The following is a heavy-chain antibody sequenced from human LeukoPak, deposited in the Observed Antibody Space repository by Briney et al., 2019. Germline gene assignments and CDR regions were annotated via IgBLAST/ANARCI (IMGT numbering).Heavy chain of an antibody. CDR2: VNRDGSET. CDR1: GFTLSNHW. V-gene: IGHV3-7*03. J-gene: IGHJ6*02. CDR3: ARNNGMDV. Sequence: GGSLRLSCAASGFTLSNHWMTWVRQVPGRGPEWVANVNRDGSETYYLDSVKGRFTISKGNAKNSLYLQMNSLRAEDTALYHCARNNGMDVWGQGTTVIVSS.